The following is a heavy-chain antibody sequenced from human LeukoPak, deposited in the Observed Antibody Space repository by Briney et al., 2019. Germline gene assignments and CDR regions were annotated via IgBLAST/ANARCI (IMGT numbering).Heavy chain of an antibody. D-gene: IGHD2-2*01. CDR3: ALGDIVVVPAATNWFDP. J-gene: IGHJ5*02. Sequence: GASVKVSCKASGGTFSSYAISWVRQAPGQGLEWRGGIIPIFGTANYAQKFQGRVTISTDESTSTAYMELSSLRSEDTAVYYCALGDIVVVPAATNWFDPWGQGTLVTVSS. CDR1: GGTFSSYA. V-gene: IGHV1-69*05. CDR2: IIPIFGTA.